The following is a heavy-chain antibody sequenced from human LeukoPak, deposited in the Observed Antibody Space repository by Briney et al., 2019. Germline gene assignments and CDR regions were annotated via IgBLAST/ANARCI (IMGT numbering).Heavy chain of an antibody. D-gene: IGHD3-10*01. V-gene: IGHV3-7*01. CDR2: IKKDGSET. J-gene: IGHJ4*02. CDR3: ARESVWFGELTPVDY. Sequence: GGSLRLSCVASGFTFSTYWMTWVRQAPGKGLEWVADIKKDGSETYYVDSVKGRFTISRDNARNSLYLQMNSLRAEDTGVYYCARESVWFGELTPVDYWGQGTLVTVSS. CDR1: GFTFSTYW.